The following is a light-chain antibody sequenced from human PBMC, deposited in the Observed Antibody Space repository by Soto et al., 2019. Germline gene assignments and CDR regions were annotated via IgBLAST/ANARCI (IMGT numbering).Light chain of an antibody. J-gene: IGKJ4*01. V-gene: IGKV3-11*01. CDR2: DAS. CDR1: QSVTTF. CDR3: QQRTNWPLT. Sequence: EIVFTQSPVTLSLSPGERATLSCRASQSVTTFLAWYQQKPGQAPRLLIYDASKRATGIPARFSGSGSGTDFTLTISSLEPEDCAVCYCQQRTNWPLTFGGGTKVEIK.